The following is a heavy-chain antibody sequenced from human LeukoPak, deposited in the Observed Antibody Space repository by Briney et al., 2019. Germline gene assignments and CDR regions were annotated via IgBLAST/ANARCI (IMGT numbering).Heavy chain of an antibody. CDR1: GYSISTDYY. CDR2: ISHSGST. Sequence: SETLSLTCIVSGYSISTDYYWGWIRQPPGKGLEWIGSISHSGSTYYNPSLRSRVTISVDTSKNQFSLKLASVTAADTAIYYCAKGAGGFGYYNWFDPWGQGTLVTVSS. CDR3: AKGAGGFGYYNWFDP. J-gene: IGHJ5*02. D-gene: IGHD5-18*01. V-gene: IGHV4-38-2*02.